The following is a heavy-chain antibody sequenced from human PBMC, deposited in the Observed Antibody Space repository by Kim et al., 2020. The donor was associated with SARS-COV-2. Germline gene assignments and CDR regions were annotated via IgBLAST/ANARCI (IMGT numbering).Heavy chain of an antibody. CDR3: ARELPMGGTGAFDI. J-gene: IGHJ3*02. CDR2: INPSDGST. Sequence: ASVKVSCKASGFTFTNYYMHWVRQAPGQGLEWMGIINPSDGSTSYTQKFQGRVTMTRDTSTSTVYMELSSLRSEDTAVYYCARELPMGGTGAFDIWGQGTMVTVSS. CDR1: GFTFTNYY. V-gene: IGHV1-46*03. D-gene: IGHD2-8*02.